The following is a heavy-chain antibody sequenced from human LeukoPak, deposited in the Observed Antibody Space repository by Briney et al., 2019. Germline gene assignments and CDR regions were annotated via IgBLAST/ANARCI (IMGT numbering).Heavy chain of an antibody. CDR3: ARAPYCSSTSCYVAVTPWFDP. Sequence: GASVKVSCKASGYTFPGNYLHWVRQAPGQGLEWLGWSNPNSGGTNYAQKFQGRVTMTRDTSISTAYMELSRLRSDDTAVYYCARAPYCSSTSCYVAVTPWFDPWGQGTLVTVSS. CDR2: SNPNSGGT. J-gene: IGHJ5*02. V-gene: IGHV1-2*02. CDR1: GYTFPGNY. D-gene: IGHD2-2*01.